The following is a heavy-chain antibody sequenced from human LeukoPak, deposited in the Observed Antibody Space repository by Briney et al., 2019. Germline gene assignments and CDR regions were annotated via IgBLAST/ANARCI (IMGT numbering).Heavy chain of an antibody. CDR2: IIPILGIA. D-gene: IGHD3-22*01. CDR3: ARAAYYYDSSGYYFDY. Sequence: ASVKVSCKASGYTFTSYDINWVRQATGQGLEWMGRIIPILGIANYAQKFQGRVTITADKSTSTAYMELSSLRSEDTAVYYCARAAYYYDSSGYYFDYWGQGTLVTVSS. CDR1: GYTFTSYD. V-gene: IGHV1-69*04. J-gene: IGHJ4*02.